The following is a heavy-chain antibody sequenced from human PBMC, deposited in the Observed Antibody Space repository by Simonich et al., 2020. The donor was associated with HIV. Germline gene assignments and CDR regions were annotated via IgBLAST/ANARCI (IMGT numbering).Heavy chain of an antibody. CDR1: GYSISSGYY. CDR3: YGDYGEYYFDH. D-gene: IGHD4-17*01. CDR2: IYLSGRT. J-gene: IGHJ4*02. V-gene: IGHV4-38-2*01. Sequence: QVQLQESCPGLVKPSETLSLTCAVSGYSISSGYYWGWIRQPPGKGLEWIGSIYLSGRTYYNPSLKSRGTISVDTSKNQFSLKMSSLTAADTAVYYCYGDYGEYYFDHWSQGTLVTVSS.